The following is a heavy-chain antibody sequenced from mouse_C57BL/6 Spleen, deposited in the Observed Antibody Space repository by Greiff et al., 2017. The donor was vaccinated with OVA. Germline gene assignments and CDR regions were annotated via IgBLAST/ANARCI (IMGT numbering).Heavy chain of an antibody. V-gene: IGHV5-17*01. CDR3: ARGRLRRDAMDY. CDR1: GFTFSDYG. CDR2: ISSGSSTI. D-gene: IGHD2-4*01. Sequence: EVKLVESGGGLVKPGGSLKLSCAASGFTFSDYGMHWVRQAPEKGLEWVAYISSGSSTIYYADTVKGRFTISRDNAKNTLFLQMTSLRSEDTAMYYCARGRLRRDAMDYWGQGTSVTVSS. J-gene: IGHJ4*01.